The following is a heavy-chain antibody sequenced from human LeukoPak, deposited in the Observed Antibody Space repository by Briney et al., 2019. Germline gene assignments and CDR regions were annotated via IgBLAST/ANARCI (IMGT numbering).Heavy chain of an antibody. J-gene: IGHJ4*02. D-gene: IGHD6-13*01. CDR1: GYTFTSYY. Sequence: ASVKVSCKASGYTFTSYYMHWVRQAPGQGLEWMGIINPRGGSTSYAQKFQGRVTMTRDMSTSTVYMELSSLRSEDTAVYYCARDLSLAAADYYFAYWGQGTLVTASS. CDR2: INPRGGST. V-gene: IGHV1-46*01. CDR3: ARDLSLAAADYYFAY.